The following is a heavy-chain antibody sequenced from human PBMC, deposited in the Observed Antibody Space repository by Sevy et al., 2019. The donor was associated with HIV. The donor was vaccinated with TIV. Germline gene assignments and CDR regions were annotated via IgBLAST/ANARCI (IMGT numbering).Heavy chain of an antibody. CDR1: EFTFSSYA. CDR2: ISSSGRST. CDR3: AKGYCSGGSCPRDYYYYGMDV. J-gene: IGHJ6*02. D-gene: IGHD2-15*01. V-gene: IGHV3-23*01. Sequence: GGSLRLSCAASEFTFSSYAMNWVRQAPGKGLEWVSSISSSGRSTYYADSVEGRFTISRDNSENTLYLQMNSLRADDTAVYYCAKGYCSGGSCPRDYYYYGMDVWGQGTTVTVSS.